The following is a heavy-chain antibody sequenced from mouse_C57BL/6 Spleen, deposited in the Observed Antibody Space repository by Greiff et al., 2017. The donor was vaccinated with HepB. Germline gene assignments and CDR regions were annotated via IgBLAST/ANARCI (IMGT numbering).Heavy chain of an antibody. CDR2: INPSSGYT. J-gene: IGHJ2*01. D-gene: IGHD3-2*02. V-gene: IGHV1-4*01. Sequence: VQLQESGAELARPGASVKMSCKASGYTFTSYTMHWVKQRPGQGLEWIGYINPSSGYTKYNQKFKDKATLTADKSSSTAYMQLSSLTSEDSAVYYCARDSSGYFDYWGQGTTLTVSS. CDR3: ARDSSGYFDY. CDR1: GYTFTSYT.